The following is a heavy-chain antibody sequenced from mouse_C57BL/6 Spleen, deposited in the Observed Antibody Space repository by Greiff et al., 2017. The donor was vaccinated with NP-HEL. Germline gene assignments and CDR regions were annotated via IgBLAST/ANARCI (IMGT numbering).Heavy chain of an antibody. CDR1: GYTFTSYT. J-gene: IGHJ4*01. D-gene: IGHD1-1*01. CDR2: INPSSGYT. Sequence: VKVVESGAELARPGASVKMSCKASGYTFTSYTMHWVNQRPGQGLEWIGYINPSSGYTKYNQKFKDKATLTADKSSSTAYMQLSSLTSEDSAVYYCASSPTTVVAYYYAMDYWGQGTSVTVSS. V-gene: IGHV1-4*01. CDR3: ASSPTTVVAYYYAMDY.